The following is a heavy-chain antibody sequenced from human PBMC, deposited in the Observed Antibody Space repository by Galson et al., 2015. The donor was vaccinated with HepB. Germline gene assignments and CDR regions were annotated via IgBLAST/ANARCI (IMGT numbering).Heavy chain of an antibody. CDR3: ARTFITMVRGVIDY. Sequence: SVKVSCKASGYTFTSYGISWVRQAPGQGLEWMGWISAYNGNTNYAQKLQGRVTMTTDTSTSTAYMELRSLRSDDTAVYYCARTFITMVRGVIDYWGQGTLVTVSS. CDR2: ISAYNGNT. D-gene: IGHD3-10*01. J-gene: IGHJ4*02. CDR1: GYTFTSYG. V-gene: IGHV1-18*01.